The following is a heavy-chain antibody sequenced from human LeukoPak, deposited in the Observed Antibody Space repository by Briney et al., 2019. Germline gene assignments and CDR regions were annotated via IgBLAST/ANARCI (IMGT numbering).Heavy chain of an antibody. CDR2: ISGSGTST. V-gene: IGHV3-23*01. J-gene: IGHJ4*02. D-gene: IGHD6-13*01. CDR1: GFTFRSYA. CDR3: AKSFGPVIAAAGTGAD. Sequence: PGGSLRLSCAASGFTFRSYAMSWVRQAPGKGLEWVSAISGSGTSTYYADSVKGRFTISRDNSKNTLYLQMNSLRAEDTAVYYCAKSFGPVIAAAGTGADWGQGTLVTVSS.